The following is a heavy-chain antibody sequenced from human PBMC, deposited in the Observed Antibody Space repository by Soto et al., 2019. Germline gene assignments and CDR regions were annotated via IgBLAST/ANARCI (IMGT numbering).Heavy chain of an antibody. CDR1: GFTFDDYT. CDR2: ISWDGGST. J-gene: IGHJ6*02. D-gene: IGHD5-18*01. Sequence: GGSLRLSCAASGFTFDDYTMHWVRQAPGKGLEWVSLISWDGGSTYYADSVKGRFTISRDNSKNSLYLQMNSLRTEDTALYYCAKDMMGLGAMVNYYYYGMDVWGQGTTVTVSS. CDR3: AKDMMGLGAMVNYYYYGMDV. V-gene: IGHV3-43*01.